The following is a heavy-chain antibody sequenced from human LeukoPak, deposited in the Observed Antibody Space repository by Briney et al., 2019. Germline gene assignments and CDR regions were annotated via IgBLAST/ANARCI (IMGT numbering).Heavy chain of an antibody. V-gene: IGHV4-59*08. Sequence: PSETLSLTCTVSGGSISNYYWSWIRQPPGKGLEWIGYIYYSGSTNYNPSLKSRVTISVDTSKNQFSLKVSAVTAADTAVYYCARHTAEKSNWFDRWGQGTLVTVSS. D-gene: IGHD6-13*01. J-gene: IGHJ5*02. CDR3: ARHTAEKSNWFDR. CDR2: IYYSGST. CDR1: GGSISNYY.